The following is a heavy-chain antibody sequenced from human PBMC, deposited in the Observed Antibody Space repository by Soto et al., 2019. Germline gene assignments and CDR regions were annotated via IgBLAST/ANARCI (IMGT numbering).Heavy chain of an antibody. CDR2: ISAHNGNT. J-gene: IGHJ4*02. Sequence: QVHLVQSGAEVKKPGASVKVSCQGSGYAFTTYGITWVRQAPGQGLEWMGWISAHNGNTNYAQKLQGRVTVTRDTSTSTAYMELRSLRYDDKAVYCCARGRYGDYWGQGALVTVSS. CDR3: ARGRYGDY. CDR1: GYAFTTYG. V-gene: IGHV1-18*01. D-gene: IGHD1-1*01.